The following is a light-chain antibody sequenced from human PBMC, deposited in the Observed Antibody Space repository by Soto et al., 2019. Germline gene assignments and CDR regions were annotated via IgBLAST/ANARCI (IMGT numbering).Light chain of an antibody. Sequence: EIVLTQSPGTLSLSPGERATLSCRASQNISHSYLGWYEQKPAQAPRLLIYGASSRATGIPDRCSGSGSGTDFTLTISGLDPEVFAVFYGQQYVRSQTFGQGTKGEMK. CDR2: GAS. V-gene: IGKV3-20*01. J-gene: IGKJ1*01. CDR3: QQYVRSQT. CDR1: QNISHSY.